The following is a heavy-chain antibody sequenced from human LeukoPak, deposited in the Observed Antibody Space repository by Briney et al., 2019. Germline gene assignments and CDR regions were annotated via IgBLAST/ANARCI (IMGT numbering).Heavy chain of an antibody. Sequence: GGSPRLSCAASGFTFSSYGMHWVGQAAGKGLEGVAFIRYDGSNKYSAHCVKGRFIISRDNSKNTLYLQMNSLRAEDKAVYYCAKGRPYYDFWSGRPPLYMDVWGKGTTVTVSS. D-gene: IGHD3-3*01. V-gene: IGHV3-30*02. CDR2: IRYDGSNK. J-gene: IGHJ6*03. CDR3: AKGRPYYDFWSGRPPLYMDV. CDR1: GFTFSSYG.